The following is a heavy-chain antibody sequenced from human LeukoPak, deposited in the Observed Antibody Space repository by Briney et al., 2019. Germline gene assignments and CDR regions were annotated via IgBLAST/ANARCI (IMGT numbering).Heavy chain of an antibody. CDR1: GGSLSGHY. CDR2: SNHSGST. Sequence: SETLSLTCAVYGGSLSGHYWSWIRQPPGKGLEWIGESNHSGSTNYNPSLKSRVTISVDTSKKQFSLKLRSVTAADTAVYYCARVRMMFDYWGQGTLVTVSS. CDR3: ARVRMMFDY. D-gene: IGHD3-16*01. J-gene: IGHJ4*02. V-gene: IGHV4-34*01.